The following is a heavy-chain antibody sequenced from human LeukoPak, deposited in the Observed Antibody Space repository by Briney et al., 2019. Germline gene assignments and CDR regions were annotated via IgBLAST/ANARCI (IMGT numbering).Heavy chain of an antibody. CDR1: GGSIRSGDYY. Sequence: SQTLSLTCTVSGGSIRSGDYYWSWIRQPPGKGPEWIGYIYYSGNTYYTPSLKSRVTISVDTSKKQFSLKLYSMTAADTAVYYCARATITMAIGVPADAFDIWGQGTMVTVS. CDR3: ARATITMAIGVPADAFDI. CDR2: IYYSGNT. D-gene: IGHD5-24*01. V-gene: IGHV4-30-4*08. J-gene: IGHJ3*02.